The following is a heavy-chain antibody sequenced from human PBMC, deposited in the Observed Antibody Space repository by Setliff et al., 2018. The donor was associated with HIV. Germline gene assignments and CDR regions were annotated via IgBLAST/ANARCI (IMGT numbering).Heavy chain of an antibody. D-gene: IGHD2-21*01. J-gene: IGHJ5*02. CDR3: ARGPATLRHNWFDP. CDR2: IYHSGIT. Sequence: ASETLSLTCTVSGYSISSGYYWGWIRQHPGKGLEWIGNIYHSGITYYNPSLKSRVTISVDTSKNQFSLKLSSVTAADTAVYFCARGPATLRHNWFDPWGQGTPVTVSS. CDR1: GYSISSGYY. V-gene: IGHV4-38-2*02.